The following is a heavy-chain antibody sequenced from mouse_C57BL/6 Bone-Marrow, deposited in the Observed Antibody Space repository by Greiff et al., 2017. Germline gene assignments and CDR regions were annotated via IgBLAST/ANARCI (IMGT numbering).Heavy chain of an antibody. J-gene: IGHJ2*01. CDR3: TSYYYGSRWFDY. V-gene: IGHV14-4*01. Sequence: VQLQQSGAELVRPGASVKLSCTASGFNIKDDYMHWVKQRPEQGLEWIGWIDPENGDTEYASKFQGKATITADTSSHTAYLQLSSLTSEDTAVYYCTSYYYGSRWFDYWGQGTTLTVSS. CDR2: IDPENGDT. CDR1: GFNIKDDY. D-gene: IGHD1-1*01.